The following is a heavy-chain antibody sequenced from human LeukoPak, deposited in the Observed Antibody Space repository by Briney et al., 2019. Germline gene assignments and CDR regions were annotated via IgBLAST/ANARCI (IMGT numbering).Heavy chain of an antibody. D-gene: IGHD2-15*01. CDR2: ISSSSSYI. J-gene: IGHJ4*02. Sequence: GGSLRLSCAASGFTFSSYSMNWVRQAPGKGLEWVSSISSSSSYIYYADSVKGRFTISRDNAKNSLYLQMNSLRAEDTAVYYCARDDGYCSGGSCPAFDYWGQGTLVTVSS. CDR3: ARDDGYCSGGSCPAFDY. V-gene: IGHV3-21*04. CDR1: GFTFSSYS.